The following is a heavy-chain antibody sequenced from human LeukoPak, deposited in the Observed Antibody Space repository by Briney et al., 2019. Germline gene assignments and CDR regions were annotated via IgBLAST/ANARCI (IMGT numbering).Heavy chain of an antibody. J-gene: IGHJ4*02. D-gene: IGHD2-21*02. Sequence: SQTLSLTCAVSGGSISGGGYSWSWVRQPPGKGLEWIGYIYHSGSTYYNSSLKSRVTISVDRSKNQFSLKLSSVTAADTAVYYCATGDRTFDYWGQGTLVTVSS. V-gene: IGHV4-30-2*01. CDR2: IYHSGST. CDR3: ATGDRTFDY. CDR1: GGSISGGGYS.